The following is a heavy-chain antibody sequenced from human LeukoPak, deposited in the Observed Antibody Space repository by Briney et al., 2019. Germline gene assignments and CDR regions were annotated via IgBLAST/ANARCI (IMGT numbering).Heavy chain of an antibody. CDR1: GFTFSNSS. J-gene: IGHJ4*02. CDR2: ISRISTYI. Sequence: GRSLRLSCAASGFTFSNSSITWVRQPPRKWLEWVSSISRISTYIYYADLVKDRFTISRDNAKNSLYLQMGSLRAGDTAISYCAYSANILPDYWGQGTLVTVSS. D-gene: IGHD4-11*01. V-gene: IGHV3-21*01. CDR3: AYSANILPDY.